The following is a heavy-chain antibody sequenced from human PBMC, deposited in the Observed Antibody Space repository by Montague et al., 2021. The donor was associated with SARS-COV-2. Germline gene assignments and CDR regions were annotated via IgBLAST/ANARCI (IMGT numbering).Heavy chain of an antibody. V-gene: IGHV4-39*07. D-gene: IGHD4-17*01. CDR1: GGSISSSSYY. CDR2: IYYSGST. Sequence: SETLSLTCTVSGGSISSSSYYWGWIRQPPGKGLEWIGSIYYSGSTYYNPSLKSRVAISVDTSKNQFSLKLSSVTAADTAVYYCARDYGDYGSGYYYGMDVGGQGTTVTVSS. CDR3: ARDYGDYGSGYYYGMDV. J-gene: IGHJ6*02.